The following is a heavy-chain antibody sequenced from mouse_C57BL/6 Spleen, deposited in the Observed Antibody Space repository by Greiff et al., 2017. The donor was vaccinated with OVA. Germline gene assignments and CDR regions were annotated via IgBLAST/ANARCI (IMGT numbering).Heavy chain of an antibody. CDR1: GYTFTSYW. D-gene: IGHD1-1*01. V-gene: IGHV1-50*01. J-gene: IGHJ2*01. Sequence: VQLQQPGAELVKPGASVKLSCKASGYTFTSYWMQWVKQRPGQGLEWIGEIDPSDSYTNYNQKFKGKATLTVDTSSSTAYMQLSSLTSEDSAVYYCARRYYGSSPDYWGQGTTLTVSS. CDR2: IDPSDSYT. CDR3: ARRYYGSSPDY.